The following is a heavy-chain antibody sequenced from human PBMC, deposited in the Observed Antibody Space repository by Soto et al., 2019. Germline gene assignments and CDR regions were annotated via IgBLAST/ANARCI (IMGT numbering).Heavy chain of an antibody. J-gene: IGHJ4*02. CDR2: ISYDGSNK. Sequence: PGGSLRLSCAASGFTFSSYGMHWVRQAPGKGLEWVAVISYDGSNKYYADSVKGRFTISRDNSKNTLYLQMNSLRAEDMAVYYCAKDSGYTAMVTKDYWGQGTLVTVSS. CDR1: GFTFSSYG. V-gene: IGHV3-30*18. D-gene: IGHD5-18*01. CDR3: AKDSGYTAMVTKDY.